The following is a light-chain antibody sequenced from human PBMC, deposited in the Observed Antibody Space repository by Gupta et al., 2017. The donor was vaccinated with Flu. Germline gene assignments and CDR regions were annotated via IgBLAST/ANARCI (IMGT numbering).Light chain of an antibody. CDR2: RDH. J-gene: IGLJ3*02. CDR1: SSSIGSNT. V-gene: IGLV1-44*01. CDR3: ATWDDGLNGPV. Sequence: QSALTQPPSASGTPGQRVTISHPRRSSSIGSNTVNWYQQLPGAAPKLLIFRDHQRPSGVPDRFSGSKSGTSASLAISGLQSEDEAEYYCATWDDGLNGPVFGGGTKVTVL.